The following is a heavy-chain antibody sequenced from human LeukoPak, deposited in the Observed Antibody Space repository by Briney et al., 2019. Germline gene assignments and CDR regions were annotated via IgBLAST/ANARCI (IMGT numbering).Heavy chain of an antibody. J-gene: IGHJ4*02. V-gene: IGHV3-9*01. CDR3: AKTHVDFLGVDLFNY. CDR1: GFTFDDYA. Sequence: GGSLRLSCAASGFTFDDYAMHWVRQAPGKGLEWVSGISWNSGSIGYADSVKGRFTISRDNAKNSLYLQMNSLRAEDTALYYCAKTHVDFLGVDLFNYWGQGTLVTVSS. CDR2: ISWNSGSI. D-gene: IGHD3-3*01.